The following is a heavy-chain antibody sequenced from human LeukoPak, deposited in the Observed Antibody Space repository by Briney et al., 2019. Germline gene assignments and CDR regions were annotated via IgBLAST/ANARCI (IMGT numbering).Heavy chain of an antibody. Sequence: SETLSLTCAVYGGSFSGYYWSWIRQPPGKGLEWIGEINHSGSTNYNPSLKSRVTISVDTSKNQFSLKLSSVTAADTAVYYCARQKVGYDILTGRIQPRYFDYWGQGTLVTVSS. CDR3: ARQKVGYDILTGRIQPRYFDY. J-gene: IGHJ4*02. V-gene: IGHV4-34*01. CDR1: GGSFSGYY. D-gene: IGHD3-9*01. CDR2: INHSGST.